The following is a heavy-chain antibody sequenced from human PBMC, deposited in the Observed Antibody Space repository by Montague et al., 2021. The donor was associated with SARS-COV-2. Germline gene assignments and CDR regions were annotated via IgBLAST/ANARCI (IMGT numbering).Heavy chain of an antibody. V-gene: IGHV4-34*01. CDR1: GGSFSGYY. Sequence: SETLSLTCAVYGGSFSGYYWSWIRQPPGKGLEWIGEINHSGSTNXNPSLKSRVTISVDTSKNQFSLKLGSVTAADTAVYYCARGRGTALVRRGYFGMDVWGQGTTVTVSS. D-gene: IGHD5-18*01. J-gene: IGHJ6*02. CDR3: ARGRGTALVRRGYFGMDV. CDR2: INHSGST.